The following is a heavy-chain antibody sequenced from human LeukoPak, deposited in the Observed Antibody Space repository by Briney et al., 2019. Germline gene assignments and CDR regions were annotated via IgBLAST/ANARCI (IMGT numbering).Heavy chain of an antibody. V-gene: IGHV3-48*04. D-gene: IGHD6-13*01. CDR1: GFTFSSYS. CDR3: ARDRGRIAAAGYFDY. CDR2: ISSSSSTI. Sequence: GGSLRLSCAASGFTFSSYSMNWVRQAPGKGLEWVSYISSSSSTIYYADSVKGRFTISRDNAKNSLYLQMNSLRAEDTAVYYCARDRGRIAAAGYFDYWGQGILVTVSS. J-gene: IGHJ4*02.